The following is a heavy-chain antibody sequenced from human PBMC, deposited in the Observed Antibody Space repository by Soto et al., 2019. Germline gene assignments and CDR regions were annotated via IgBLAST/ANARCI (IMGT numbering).Heavy chain of an antibody. CDR1: GYAFTSYG. CDR3: AREGMTTVTTGYYYYGTDF. Sequence: ASVKVSCKASGYAFTSYGISWVRQAPGQGLEWMGWISAYNGNTNYAQKLQGRVTMTTDTSTSTAYMELRSLRSDDTAVYYCAREGMTTVTTGYYYYGTDFCGQGTTVTVSS. J-gene: IGHJ6*02. CDR2: ISAYNGNT. D-gene: IGHD4-17*01. V-gene: IGHV1-18*01.